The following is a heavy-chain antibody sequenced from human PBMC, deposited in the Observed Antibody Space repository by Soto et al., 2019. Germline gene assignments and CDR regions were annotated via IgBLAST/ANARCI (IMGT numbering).Heavy chain of an antibody. CDR1: GYTFTSYG. CDR2: ISAYNGNT. V-gene: IGHV1-18*04. CDR3: ARRMVRGVIISSWFDP. Sequence: ASVKVSCKASGYTFTSYGISWVRQAPGQGLEWMGWISAYNGNTNYAQKLQGRVTMTTDTSTSTAYMELRSLRSDDTAVYYWARRMVRGVIISSWFDPWGQGTLVTVSS. D-gene: IGHD3-10*01. J-gene: IGHJ5*02.